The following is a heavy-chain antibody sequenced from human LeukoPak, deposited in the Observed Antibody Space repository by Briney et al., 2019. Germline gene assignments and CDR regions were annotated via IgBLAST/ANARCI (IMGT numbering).Heavy chain of an antibody. J-gene: IGHJ4*02. V-gene: IGHV4-34*01. Sequence: SETLSLTCAVYGGSFSGYYWSWIRQPPGKGLEWIGEINHSGSTNYNPSIKSRVTISVDTSKNQFSLKLSSVTAADTAVYYCARVIYGYWVDYWGQGTLVTVSS. D-gene: IGHD5-24*01. CDR2: INHSGST. CDR1: GGSFSGYY. CDR3: ARVIYGYWVDY.